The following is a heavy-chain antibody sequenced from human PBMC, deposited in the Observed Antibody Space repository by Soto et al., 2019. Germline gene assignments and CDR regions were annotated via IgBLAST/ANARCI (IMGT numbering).Heavy chain of an antibody. J-gene: IGHJ3*02. Sequence: LTRTVAGCTVGHGDWRRILQHPGKGLDWIGHIFHSGSTNSNPPLKSRVTIPVDTPKTQFSLKLRSVTAAETAVYYCARRRQQLVNHDACDILGEGTLVPVSS. V-gene: IGHV4-59*02. D-gene: IGHD6-13*01. CDR1: GCTVGHGD. CDR3: ARRRQQLVNHDACDI. CDR2: IFHSGST.